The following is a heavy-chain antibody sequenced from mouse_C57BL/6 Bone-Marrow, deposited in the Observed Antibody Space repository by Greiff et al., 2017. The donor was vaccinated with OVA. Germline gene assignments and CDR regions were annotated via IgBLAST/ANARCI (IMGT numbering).Heavy chain of an antibody. Sequence: EVKLMESGGDLVKPGGSLKLSCAASGFTFSSYGMSWVRQTPDKRLEWVATISSGGSYTYYPDSVKGRFTISRDNAKNTLYLQMSSLKSEDTARYYCARRDWDDYWGQGTTLTVSS. V-gene: IGHV5-6*01. D-gene: IGHD4-1*01. J-gene: IGHJ2*01. CDR2: ISSGGSYT. CDR1: GFTFSSYG. CDR3: ARRDWDDY.